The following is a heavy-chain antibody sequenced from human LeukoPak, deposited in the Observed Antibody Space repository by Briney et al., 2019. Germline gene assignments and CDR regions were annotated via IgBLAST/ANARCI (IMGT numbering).Heavy chain of an antibody. Sequence: GGSLRLSCAASGFTFDDYAMHWVRQAPGKGLEWVSGISWNSGSIGYADSVKGRFTISRDNAKNSLYLQMNSLRAEDTALYYCAKDGGSSGWLAPANFDYWGQGTLVTVSS. CDR2: ISWNSGSI. V-gene: IGHV3-9*01. J-gene: IGHJ4*02. CDR3: AKDGGSSGWLAPANFDY. D-gene: IGHD6-19*01. CDR1: GFTFDDYA.